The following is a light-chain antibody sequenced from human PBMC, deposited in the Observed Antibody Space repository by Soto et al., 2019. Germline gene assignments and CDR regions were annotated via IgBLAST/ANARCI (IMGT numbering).Light chain of an antibody. Sequence: EIVLTQSPGTLSLSPGERATLSCRASQSIGTNLAWYQQKPGQPPRLLIYATSTRVTGVPVRFSGGGSGTDFTLTISSLQSEDFAVYYCQQFSSYPLTFGGGTKVDIK. CDR1: QSIGTN. J-gene: IGKJ4*01. CDR3: QQFSSYPLT. CDR2: ATS. V-gene: IGKV3D-15*01.